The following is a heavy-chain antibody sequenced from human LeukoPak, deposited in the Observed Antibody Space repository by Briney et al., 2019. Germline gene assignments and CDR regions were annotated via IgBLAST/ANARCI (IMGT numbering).Heavy chain of an antibody. CDR1: GYTFTGYY. J-gene: IGHJ4*02. CDR3: ARDLKIVGAAFDS. V-gene: IGHV1-2*02. CDR2: INPNSGGT. Sequence: ASVKVSCKASGYTFTGYYMHWVRQAPGQGLEWMGWINPNSGGTNYAQKFQGRVTMTRDTSISTAYMEVSRLRSDDTAVYYCARDLKIVGAAFDSWGQGTLVTVSS. D-gene: IGHD2-2*01.